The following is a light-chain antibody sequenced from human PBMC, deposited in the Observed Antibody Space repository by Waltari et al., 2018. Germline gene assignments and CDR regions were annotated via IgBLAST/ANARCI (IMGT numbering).Light chain of an antibody. CDR3: QMYVRLPVT. CDR1: PSVGRS. V-gene: IGKV3-20*01. Sequence: EIVLTQSPGTLSLSPGERATLSCRASPSVGRSLAWYQQKPGQAPRLLIYDASKRATGIPERVSGSGSGTDFSLTISRLEPEDFAVYYCQMYVRLPVTFGQGTKVEIK. J-gene: IGKJ1*01. CDR2: DAS.